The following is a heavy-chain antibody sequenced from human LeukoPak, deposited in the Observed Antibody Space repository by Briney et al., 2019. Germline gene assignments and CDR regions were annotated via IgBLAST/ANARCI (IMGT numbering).Heavy chain of an antibody. CDR3: ARPNYYDNVFDY. Sequence: ASVKVSCKASGGTFSSYAISWVRQAPGQGLEWMGGIIPIFGTANYARKFQSRVTITADESTSTAYMELSSLRSEDTAVYYCARPNYYDNVFDYWGQGTLVTVSS. CDR2: IIPIFGTA. J-gene: IGHJ4*02. CDR1: GGTFSSYA. V-gene: IGHV1-69*13. D-gene: IGHD3-22*01.